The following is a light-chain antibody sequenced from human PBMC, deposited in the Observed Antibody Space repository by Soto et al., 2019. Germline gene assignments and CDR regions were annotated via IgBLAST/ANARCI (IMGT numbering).Light chain of an antibody. J-gene: IGKJ4*01. Sequence: DIQMTQSPSSLSASVGDRVTITCRASQGIRNQLGWYQQKPGEAPKRLIYGASSLQCGVPSRFSGSGSGTEFSLSITSLQPEDFATYYCLQHNSYSPLTFGGGTKVEIK. V-gene: IGKV1-17*01. CDR1: QGIRNQ. CDR3: LQHNSYSPLT. CDR2: GAS.